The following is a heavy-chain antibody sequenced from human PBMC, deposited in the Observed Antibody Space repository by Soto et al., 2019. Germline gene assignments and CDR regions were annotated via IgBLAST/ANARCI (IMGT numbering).Heavy chain of an antibody. CDR1: GFTFSNYA. CDR3: AKDQGSSWYEIDY. D-gene: IGHD6-13*01. V-gene: IGHV3-23*01. CDR2: ISGSGGST. Sequence: EVQLLESGGGLVQPGGSLRLSCAASGFTFSNYAVTWVRQAPGKGREWVSTISGSGGSTYYADSVKGRFTISRDNSKNTLYLQMNSFRAEDTAVYYCAKDQGSSWYEIDYWGQGTLVTVSS. J-gene: IGHJ4*02.